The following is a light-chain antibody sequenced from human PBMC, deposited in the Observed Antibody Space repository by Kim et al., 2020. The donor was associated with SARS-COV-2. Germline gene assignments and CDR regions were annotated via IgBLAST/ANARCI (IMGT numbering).Light chain of an antibody. V-gene: IGKV3-20*01. CDR2: GAS. Sequence: FPGDSATLSCRASQSVSSSYLAWLQQKPGQAPRLLIYGASSRATGIPDRFSGSGSGADFTLTISRLEPEDFAVYYCQQYANSPRTFGQGTKVDIK. CDR1: QSVSSSY. CDR3: QQYANSPRT. J-gene: IGKJ1*01.